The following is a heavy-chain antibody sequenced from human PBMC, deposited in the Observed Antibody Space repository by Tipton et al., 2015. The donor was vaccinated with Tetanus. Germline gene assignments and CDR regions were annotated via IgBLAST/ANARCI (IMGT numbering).Heavy chain of an antibody. CDR3: VRGRGLGAYSYGFEY. V-gene: IGHV4-61*01. D-gene: IGHD5-18*01. CDR2: IYYSGST. J-gene: IGHJ4*02. Sequence: TLSLTCTVSGGSISSGTYYWGWIRQPPGRGLEWIGYIYYSGSTNYNPSLKSRVTISVDTSKNQFSLKLSSVTAADTAVYYCVRGRGLGAYSYGFEYWGQGALVTVSS. CDR1: GGSISSGTYY.